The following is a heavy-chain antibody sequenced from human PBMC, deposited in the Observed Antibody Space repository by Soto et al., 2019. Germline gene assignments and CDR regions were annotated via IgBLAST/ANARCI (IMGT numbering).Heavy chain of an antibody. Sequence: PGGSLRLSCAASGFTFSSYAMHWVRQAPGKGLEWVAVISYDGSNKYYADSVKGRFTISRDNSKNTLYLQMNSLRAEDTAVYYCAREGIAVFWELPGPKIFDYWGQGTLVTVSS. CDR3: AREGIAVFWELPGPKIFDY. V-gene: IGHV3-30-3*01. D-gene: IGHD6-19*01. CDR1: GFTFSSYA. CDR2: ISYDGSNK. J-gene: IGHJ4*02.